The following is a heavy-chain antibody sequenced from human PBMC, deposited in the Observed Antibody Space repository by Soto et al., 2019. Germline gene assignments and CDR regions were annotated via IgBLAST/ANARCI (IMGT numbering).Heavy chain of an antibody. D-gene: IGHD1-1*01. Sequence: PGGSLRLSCAAPGFTFSSYAMHWVRQAPGKGLEWVAVISYDGSNKYYADSVKGRFTISRDNSKNTLYLQMNSLRAEDTAVYYCAKDSMGQLIFDPWGQGTLVTVSS. V-gene: IGHV3-30-3*01. CDR3: AKDSMGQLIFDP. CDR1: GFTFSSYA. J-gene: IGHJ5*02. CDR2: ISYDGSNK.